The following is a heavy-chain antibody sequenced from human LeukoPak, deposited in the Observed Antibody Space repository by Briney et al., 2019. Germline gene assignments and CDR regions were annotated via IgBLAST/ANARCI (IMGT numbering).Heavy chain of an antibody. CDR1: GFTFSTSW. D-gene: IGHD5-12*01. J-gene: IGHJ4*02. V-gene: IGHV3-7*03. Sequence: GGSLRLSCAASGFTFSTSWMTWVRQAPGKGLDWLGNINPDGSRINYVDSVKGRFTISRDNSKNTLYLQMSSLRGEDTAVYYCARDREGGYDYWGQGTLVTVSS. CDR3: ARDREGGYDY. CDR2: INPDGSRI.